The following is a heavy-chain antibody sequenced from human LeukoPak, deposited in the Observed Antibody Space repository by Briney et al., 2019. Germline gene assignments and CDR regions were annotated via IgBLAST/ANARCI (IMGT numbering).Heavy chain of an antibody. D-gene: IGHD4-17*01. Sequence: GESPNITCKGSGYSFTSYWIGWVRQMPGKVLELMGIIYPGDSDTRYSPSFQGQVTISADKSISTAYLQWSSLKASDTAMYYCARHDLGDYVSPFDYWGQGTLVTVSS. V-gene: IGHV5-51*01. J-gene: IGHJ4*02. CDR1: GYSFTSYW. CDR3: ARHDLGDYVSPFDY. CDR2: IYPGDSDT.